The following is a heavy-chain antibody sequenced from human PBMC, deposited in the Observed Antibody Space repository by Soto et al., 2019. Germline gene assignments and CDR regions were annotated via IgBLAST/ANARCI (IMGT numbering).Heavy chain of an antibody. J-gene: IGHJ6*02. CDR1: GFTSSSYE. D-gene: IGHD3-9*01. CDR3: ARAPSARYFDWLGPDYYGMDV. V-gene: IGHV3-48*03. CDR2: ISSSGRTI. Sequence: LRLSCAASGFTSSSYEMNWVRQAPGKGLEWVSCISSSGRTIYYADSAKGRFTISRDNAKNSLYLQMNSLRAEDTAVYYCARAPSARYFDWLGPDYYGMDVWGQGTTVTVSS.